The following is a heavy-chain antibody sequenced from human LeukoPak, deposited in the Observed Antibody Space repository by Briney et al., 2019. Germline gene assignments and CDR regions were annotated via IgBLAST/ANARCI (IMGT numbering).Heavy chain of an antibody. D-gene: IGHD1-26*01. CDR3: AKGYSGSYYALWFDY. Sequence: GGSLRLSCAASGFTFSSYAMSWVRQAPGKGLEWVSAISGSGGSTYYADSVKGRFTISRDNSKNTLYLQMNSLRAEDTAVYYCAKGYSGSYYALWFDYRGQGTLVTVSS. V-gene: IGHV3-23*01. J-gene: IGHJ4*02. CDR2: ISGSGGST. CDR1: GFTFSSYA.